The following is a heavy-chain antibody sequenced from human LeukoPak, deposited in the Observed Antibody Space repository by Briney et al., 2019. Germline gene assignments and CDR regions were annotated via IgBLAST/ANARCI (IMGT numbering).Heavy chain of an antibody. D-gene: IGHD2-2*01. J-gene: IGHJ4*02. CDR1: GASMGSDSYF. CDR2: VYYSGST. V-gene: IGHV4-39*02. Sequence: SETLSLTCNVSGASMGSDSYFWVWLRRPPGKALEWIGSVYYSGSTYYTPFLKSRVTISVDMSRNHFSLRLNSVAAADTAVYYCARRYKDMVVVPAVFYFDYWGRGILVTVSS. CDR3: ARRYKDMVVVPAVFYFDY.